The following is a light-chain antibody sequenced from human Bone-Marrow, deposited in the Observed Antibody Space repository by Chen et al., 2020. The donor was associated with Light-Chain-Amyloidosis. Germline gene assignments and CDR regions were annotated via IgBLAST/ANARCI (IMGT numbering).Light chain of an antibody. CDR1: SSDVGGDNH. J-gene: IGLJ1*01. CDR3: SSYTSTNTLV. V-gene: IGLV2-14*01. Sequence: QSALTQPASVSGSPGQSIPISCTVTSSDVGGDNHVSWYQQHPDKVPKLMIYEVTNRPSWVPARFAGSKSDNTASLTISGLQTEDEADYFCSSYTSTNTLVFGSGTRVTVL. CDR2: EVT.